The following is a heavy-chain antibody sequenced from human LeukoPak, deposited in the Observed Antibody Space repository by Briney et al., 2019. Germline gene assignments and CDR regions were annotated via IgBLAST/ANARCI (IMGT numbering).Heavy chain of an antibody. V-gene: IGHV1-24*01. CDR3: AVRGRVPSVYDSSRSDAFDI. J-gene: IGHJ3*02. CDR1: GYTLTELS. CDR2: FDPEDGET. D-gene: IGHD3-22*01. Sequence: ASVKVSCKVSGYTLTELSMHWVRQAPGKGLEWMGGFDPEDGETIYAQKFQGRVTMTEDTSTDTAYMELSSLRSEDTAVYYCAVRGRVPSVYDSSRSDAFDIWGQGTMVTVSS.